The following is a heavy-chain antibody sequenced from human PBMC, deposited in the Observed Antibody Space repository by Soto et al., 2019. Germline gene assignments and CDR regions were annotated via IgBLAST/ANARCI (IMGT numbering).Heavy chain of an antibody. Sequence: PGGSLRLSCAASGFTFSSYSMNWVRQAPGKGLEWVSSISSSSSYIYYADSVKGRFTISRDNAKNSLYLQMNSLRAEDTAVYYCARLAAAGYYYYGMDVWGQGTTVTVSS. CDR1: GFTFSSYS. D-gene: IGHD6-13*01. CDR3: ARLAAAGYYYYGMDV. J-gene: IGHJ6*02. CDR2: ISSSSSYI. V-gene: IGHV3-21*01.